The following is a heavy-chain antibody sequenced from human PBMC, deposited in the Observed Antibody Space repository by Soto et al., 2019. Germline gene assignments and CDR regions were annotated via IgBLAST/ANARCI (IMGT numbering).Heavy chain of an antibody. V-gene: IGHV4-61*01. CDR3: ARESRGFSSSGGLDV. J-gene: IGHJ6*02. CDR1: GGSVNSDSYY. Sequence: QVQLQESGPGLVKPSETLSLTCTVSGGSVNSDSYYWTWIRQPPGKRLEWIGSLYYSGSTNYNPSLKSRVTISVDTSKNQFSLKVSSVTVADTAVYFCARESRGFSSSGGLDVWGQGTTVTVSS. D-gene: IGHD3-10*01. CDR2: LYYSGST.